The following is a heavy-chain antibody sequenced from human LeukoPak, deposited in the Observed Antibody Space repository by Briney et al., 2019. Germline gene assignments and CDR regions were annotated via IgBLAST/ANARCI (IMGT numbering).Heavy chain of an antibody. CDR3: ARAVVVVPAPPFYYYYYMDV. V-gene: IGHV1-69*05. CDR2: IIPIFGTA. J-gene: IGHJ6*03. CDR1: GGTFSSYA. D-gene: IGHD2-2*01. Sequence: SVKVSCKASGGTFSSYAVSWVRQAPGQGLEWMGGIIPIFGTANYAQKFQGRVTITTDESTSTAYMELSSLRSEDTAVYYCARAVVVVPAPPFYYYYYMDVWGKGTTVTVSS.